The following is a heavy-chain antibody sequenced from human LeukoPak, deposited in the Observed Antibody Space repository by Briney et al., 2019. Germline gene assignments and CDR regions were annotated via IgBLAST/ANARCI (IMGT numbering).Heavy chain of an antibody. CDR3: AKESGKFDY. Sequence: GGSLRLSCAASGFTFSSYAMHWVRQAPGKGLEWVSLISGDGVSTFYADSVKGRFSISRDNSKNSLYLEMNSLRTEDAAMYYCAKESGKFDYWGQGTLVAVSS. V-gene: IGHV3-43*02. CDR2: ISGDGVST. J-gene: IGHJ4*02. CDR1: GFTFSSYA.